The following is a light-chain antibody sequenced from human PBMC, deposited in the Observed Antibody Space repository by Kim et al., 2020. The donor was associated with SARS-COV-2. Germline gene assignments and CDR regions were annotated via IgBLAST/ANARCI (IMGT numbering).Light chain of an antibody. Sequence: QSVLTQPASVSGSPGQSITISCTGTSSDVGTYIYVSWYQQHPGKAPKLIIYDVSNRPSGVSTRFSGSKSGNTASLTISGLQAEDEADYYCTSYTSSITLVFGGGTQLTVL. CDR3: TSYTSSITLV. CDR2: DVS. CDR1: SSDVGTYIY. J-gene: IGLJ2*01. V-gene: IGLV2-14*03.